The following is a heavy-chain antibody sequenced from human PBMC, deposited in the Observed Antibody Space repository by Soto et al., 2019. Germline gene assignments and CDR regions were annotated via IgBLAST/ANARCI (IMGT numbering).Heavy chain of an antibody. J-gene: IGHJ6*02. CDR2: ISGSGSTI. Sequence: PGGSLRLSCAASGFTFSDYYMNWIRQAPGKGLEWVSCISGSGSTIYYADSVKGRFTISRDNAKNSLYLQMNSLGAEDTAVYYCARAHPSWYGADYYYGMDVWGQGTTVTVSS. CDR3: ARAHPSWYGADYYYGMDV. CDR1: GFTFSDYY. V-gene: IGHV3-11*01. D-gene: IGHD6-13*01.